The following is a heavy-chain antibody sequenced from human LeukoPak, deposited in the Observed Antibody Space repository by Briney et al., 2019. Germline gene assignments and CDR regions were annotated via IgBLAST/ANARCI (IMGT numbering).Heavy chain of an antibody. D-gene: IGHD3-22*01. V-gene: IGHV4-4*07. CDR1: GGSISSYY. CDR3: ARDTYYYDSSGYYTFMNWFDP. Sequence: SETLSLTCTVSGGSISSYYWGWIRQPAGTGLEWIGRIYTSGSTNYNPSLKSRVTMSVDTSKNQFSLKLSSVTAADTAVYYCARDTYYYDSSGYYTFMNWFDPWGQGTLVTVSS. J-gene: IGHJ5*02. CDR2: IYTSGST.